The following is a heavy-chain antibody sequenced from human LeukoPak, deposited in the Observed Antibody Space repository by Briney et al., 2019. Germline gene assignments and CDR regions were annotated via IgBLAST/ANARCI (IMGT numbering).Heavy chain of an antibody. Sequence: GASVKVSCKASGYTFTCYYMHWVRQAPGQGLEWMGWINPNSGGTNYAQKFQGRVTMTRDTSISTAYMELSRLRSDDTAVYYCARDYYDSSGYDDWFDPWGQGTLVTVSS. CDR3: ARDYYDSSGYDDWFDP. J-gene: IGHJ5*02. CDR1: GYTFTCYY. CDR2: INPNSGGT. V-gene: IGHV1-2*02. D-gene: IGHD3-22*01.